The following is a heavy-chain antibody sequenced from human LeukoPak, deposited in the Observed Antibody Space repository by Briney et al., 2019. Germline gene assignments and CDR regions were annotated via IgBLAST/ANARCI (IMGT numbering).Heavy chain of an antibody. J-gene: IGHJ4*02. Sequence: ASVKVSCKVSGYTLTELSMHWVRPAPGKGLEWMGGFDPEDGETIYAQKFQGRVTMTEDTSTDTAYMELSSLRSEDTAVYYCATDRIGGDPPDYWGQGTLVTVSS. CDR2: FDPEDGET. V-gene: IGHV1-24*01. D-gene: IGHD4-17*01. CDR1: GYTLTELS. CDR3: ATDRIGGDPPDY.